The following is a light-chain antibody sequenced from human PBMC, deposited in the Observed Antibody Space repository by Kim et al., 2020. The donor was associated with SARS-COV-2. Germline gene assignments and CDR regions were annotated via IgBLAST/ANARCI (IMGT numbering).Light chain of an antibody. J-gene: IGLJ2*01. CDR1: SSYVGIYDF. CDR3: CSYSANSVV. Sequence: PGQSVAISCTGISSYVGIYDFVSWYQHHPGKAPRLLIYDINNRPSGAPDRFSGSKSGNTASLIISGLQADDEAHYYCCSYSANSVVLGGGTKLTVL. V-gene: IGLV2-11*01. CDR2: DIN.